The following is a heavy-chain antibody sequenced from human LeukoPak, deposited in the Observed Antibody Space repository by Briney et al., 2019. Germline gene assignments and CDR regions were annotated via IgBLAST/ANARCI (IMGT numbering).Heavy chain of an antibody. CDR1: GGSISPYY. CDR2: IFHSGTT. D-gene: IGHD5-18*01. V-gene: IGHV4-59*01. CDR3: VRVHSHTLWYFDL. Sequence: SETLSLTCTMSGGSISPYYWSWIRQPPGKGLEWIAYIFHSGTTKYNPSLKSRVAISLDTPKSQFSLKLHSVTAADTALYYCVRVHSHTLWYFDLWGRGTLVTVSS. J-gene: IGHJ2*01.